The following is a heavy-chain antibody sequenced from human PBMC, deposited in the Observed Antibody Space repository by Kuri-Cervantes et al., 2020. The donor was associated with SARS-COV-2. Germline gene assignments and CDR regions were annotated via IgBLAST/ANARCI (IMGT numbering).Heavy chain of an antibody. CDR1: GFTFSSYA. J-gene: IGHJ6*02. CDR3: ARDLGVVVPAIDYGMDV. Sequence: GESLKISCAASGFTFSSYATHWVRQAPGKGLEWVAVISYDGSNKYYADSVKGRFTISRDNSKNTLYLQMDSLRAEDTAVYYCARDLGVVVPAIDYGMDVWGQGTTVTVSS. V-gene: IGHV3-30-3*01. CDR2: ISYDGSNK. D-gene: IGHD2-2*01.